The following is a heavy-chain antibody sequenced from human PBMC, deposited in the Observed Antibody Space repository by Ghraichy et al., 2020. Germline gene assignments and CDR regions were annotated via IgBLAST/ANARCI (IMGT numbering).Heavy chain of an antibody. J-gene: IGHJ4*02. CDR1: GGSFSGYY. Sequence: SETLSLTCAVYGGSFSGYYWSWIRQPPGKGLEWIGEINHSGSTNYNPSLKSRVTISVDTSKNQFSLKLSSVTAADTAVYYCARGRVIFGVVYLSRLSTAHDYWGQGTLVTVSS. V-gene: IGHV4-34*01. D-gene: IGHD3-3*01. CDR3: ARGRVIFGVVYLSRLSTAHDY. CDR2: INHSGST.